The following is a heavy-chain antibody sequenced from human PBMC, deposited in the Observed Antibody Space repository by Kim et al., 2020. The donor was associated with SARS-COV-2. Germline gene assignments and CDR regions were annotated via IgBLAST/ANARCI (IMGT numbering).Heavy chain of an antibody. CDR1: GFTFSSYG. Sequence: GGSLRLSCAASGFTFSSYGMHWVRQAPGKGLEWVAVISYDGSNKYYADSVKGRFTISRDNSKNTLYLQMNSLRAEDTAVYYCAKAGGSYYEYYFDYWGQG. D-gene: IGHD1-26*01. CDR2: ISYDGSNK. V-gene: IGHV3-30*18. CDR3: AKAGGSYYEYYFDY. J-gene: IGHJ4*02.